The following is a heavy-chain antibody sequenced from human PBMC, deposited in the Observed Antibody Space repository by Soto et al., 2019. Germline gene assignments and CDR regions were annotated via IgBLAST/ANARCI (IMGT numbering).Heavy chain of an antibody. V-gene: IGHV4-61*01. CDR1: GGSVSSGNYY. CDR3: ARSMHYSDGSNYSPFDY. CDR2: FYYTGST. Sequence: QVQLQESGPGLVKPSETLSLTCTVSGGSVSSGNYYWSWIRQPPGKGLEWIGYFYYTGSTNYNPPLKSRVTISVDASKNQCSLRLSSLTAADTAVYYCARSMHYSDGSNYSPFDYWGQGTLVTVSS. D-gene: IGHD3-22*01. J-gene: IGHJ4*02.